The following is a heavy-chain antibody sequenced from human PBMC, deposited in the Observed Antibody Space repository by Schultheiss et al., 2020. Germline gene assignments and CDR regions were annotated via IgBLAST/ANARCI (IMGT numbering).Heavy chain of an antibody. J-gene: IGHJ4*02. Sequence: GGSPRLSCAASGFTFSDYYMHWIRQAPGKGLEWISYTSSGGLTIYYADSVKGRFTISRDNAKNSLYLQMNSLRAEDTAVYYCAREGCSGGGCYRRYYFDYWGQGTLVTVSS. CDR2: TSSGGLTI. D-gene: IGHD2-15*01. CDR3: AREGCSGGGCYRRYYFDY. V-gene: IGHV3-11*01. CDR1: GFTFSDYY.